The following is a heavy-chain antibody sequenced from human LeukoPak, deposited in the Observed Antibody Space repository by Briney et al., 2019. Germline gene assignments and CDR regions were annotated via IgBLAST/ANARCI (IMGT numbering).Heavy chain of an antibody. J-gene: IGHJ5*02. D-gene: IGHD3-3*01. CDR1: GGSFSGYY. V-gene: IGHV4-34*01. Sequence: PSETLSLTCAVYGGSFSGYYWNWIRQPPGKGLEWIGEISHSGSTNYNPSLKSRVTISVDTSKNQFSLKLSSVTAADTAVYYCARVRFRNFWFDPWGQGTLVTVSS. CDR3: ARVRFRNFWFDP. CDR2: ISHSGST.